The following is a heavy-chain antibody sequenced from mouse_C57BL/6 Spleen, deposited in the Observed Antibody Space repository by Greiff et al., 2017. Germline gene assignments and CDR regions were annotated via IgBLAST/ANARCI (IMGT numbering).Heavy chain of an antibody. V-gene: IGHV1-9*01. Sequence: VQLQQSGAELMKPGASVKLSCKATGYTFTGYWIEWVKQRPGHGLEWIGEFLPGSGSTNYNEKLKGKATFNADTTSNAAYMKLRSLATRDSAIYYSERASYYGSSLYAMDYWGQGTSVTVSS. CDR2: FLPGSGST. D-gene: IGHD1-1*01. J-gene: IGHJ4*01. CDR3: ERASYYGSSLYAMDY. CDR1: GYTFTGYW.